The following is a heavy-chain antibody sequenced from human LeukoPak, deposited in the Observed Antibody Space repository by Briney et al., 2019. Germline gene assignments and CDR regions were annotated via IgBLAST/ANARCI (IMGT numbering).Heavy chain of an antibody. CDR3: ARRGTTYCTVDSCHPNWFDP. CDR1: GFTFSDYY. Sequence: GGSLRLSCAASGFTFSDYYMTWIRQAPGRGLEWISYINGSSSDTKYADSVKGRFTISRDNAKNSLYLLMNSLRAEDTAVYCCARRGTTYCTVDSCHPNWFDPWGQGTLVTVSS. J-gene: IGHJ5*02. D-gene: IGHD2-15*01. CDR2: INGSSSDT. V-gene: IGHV3-11*03.